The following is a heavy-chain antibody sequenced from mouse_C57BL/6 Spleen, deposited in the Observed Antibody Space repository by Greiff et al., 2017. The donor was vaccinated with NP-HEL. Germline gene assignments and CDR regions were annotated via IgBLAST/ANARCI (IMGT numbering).Heavy chain of an antibody. J-gene: IGHJ4*01. V-gene: IGHV1-82*01. CDR2: IYPGDGDT. CDR1: GYAFSSSW. Sequence: VKLMESGPELVKPGASVKISCKASGYAFSSSWMNWVKQRPGKGLEWIGRIYPGDGDTNYNGKFKGKATLTADKSSSTAYMQLSSLTSEDSAVYFCARSYGSRGLNYAMDYWGQGTSVTVSS. D-gene: IGHD1-1*01. CDR3: ARSYGSRGLNYAMDY.